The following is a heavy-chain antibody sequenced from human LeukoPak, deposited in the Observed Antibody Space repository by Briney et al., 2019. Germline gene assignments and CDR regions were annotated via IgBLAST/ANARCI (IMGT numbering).Heavy chain of an antibody. D-gene: IGHD2-21*02. CDR1: GGTFSSYA. CDR2: IIPILGIA. Sequence: SVNVSCKASGGTFSSYAISWVRQAPGQGLEWMGRIIPILGIANYAQKFQGRVTITADKSTSTAYMELSSLRSEDTALYYCACAAKPNCGGDCSPLAFDIWGQGTMVTVSS. V-gene: IGHV1-69*04. J-gene: IGHJ3*02. CDR3: ACAAKPNCGGDCSPLAFDI.